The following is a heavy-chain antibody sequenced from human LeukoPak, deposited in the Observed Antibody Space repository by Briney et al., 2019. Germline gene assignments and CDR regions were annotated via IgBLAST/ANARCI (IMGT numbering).Heavy chain of an antibody. CDR3: AREDGSGYYFIDY. D-gene: IGHD3-22*01. J-gene: IGHJ4*02. CDR1: GFTFSSYA. V-gene: IGHV3-30*01. Sequence: GGSLRLSCAASGFTFSSYAMHWVRQAPGKGLEWVAVISYDGSNKYYADSVKGRFTISRDNSKNTLYLQMNSLRAEDTAVYYCAREDGSGYYFIDYWGQGTLVTVSS. CDR2: ISYDGSNK.